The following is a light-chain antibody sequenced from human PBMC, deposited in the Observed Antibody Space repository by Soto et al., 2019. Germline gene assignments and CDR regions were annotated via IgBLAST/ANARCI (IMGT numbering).Light chain of an antibody. J-gene: IGKJ3*01. CDR3: QQYYSTPLT. CDR1: QSVLYSSNTKNY. Sequence: DLVMTQSPDSLAVSLGERATINCKSSQSVLYSSNTKNYLAWYQQKPGQPPKLLIYWASTRESGVPDRFSGSGSGTDFTLTSSSLQAEDVAVYYCQQYYSTPLTFGPGTKVDIK. CDR2: WAS. V-gene: IGKV4-1*01.